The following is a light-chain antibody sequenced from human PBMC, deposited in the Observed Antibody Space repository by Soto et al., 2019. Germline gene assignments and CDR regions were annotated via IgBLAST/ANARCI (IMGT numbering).Light chain of an antibody. CDR2: VVS. V-gene: IGLV2-14*01. Sequence: QSALTQPASVSGSPGQSITISCTGTSSDVGAYDYVSWYQQHPDKAPKLIIFVVSNRPSGVSNRFSGSKSGNTASLTISGLQAEDDADYYCSLYTSSDTPYVFGTGTKDTVL. J-gene: IGLJ1*01. CDR3: SLYTSSDTPYV. CDR1: SSDVGAYDY.